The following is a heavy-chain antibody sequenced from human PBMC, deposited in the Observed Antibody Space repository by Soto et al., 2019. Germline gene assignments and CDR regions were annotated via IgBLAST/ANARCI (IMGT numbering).Heavy chain of an antibody. D-gene: IGHD3-10*01. J-gene: IGHJ4*02. CDR2: IYYLGST. CDR3: ARDGYDGSGRPYPAY. V-gene: IGHV4-59*01. Sequence: TSETLSLTCSVSGGSMSEYFWSWIRQSPGKGLEWIGYIYYLGSTDYNPSLKSRVTISVDTSKRQFSLRLTSVTAADTAVYYCARDGYDGSGRPYPAYWGPGTQVTVSS. CDR1: GGSMSEYF.